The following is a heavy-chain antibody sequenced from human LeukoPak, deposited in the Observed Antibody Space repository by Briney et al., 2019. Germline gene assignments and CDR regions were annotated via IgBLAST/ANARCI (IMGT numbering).Heavy chain of an antibody. Sequence: GASVKVSCKASGYTFTSYYMHWVRQAPGQGLEWMGIINPSGGSTSYAQKFQGRVTMTRDTSTSTVYMELSSLRSDDTAVYYCARDRSTAMGGYYYYYMDVWGKGTTVTISS. V-gene: IGHV1-46*01. J-gene: IGHJ6*03. CDR2: INPSGGST. CDR3: ARDRSTAMGGYYYYYMDV. D-gene: IGHD5-18*01. CDR1: GYTFTSYY.